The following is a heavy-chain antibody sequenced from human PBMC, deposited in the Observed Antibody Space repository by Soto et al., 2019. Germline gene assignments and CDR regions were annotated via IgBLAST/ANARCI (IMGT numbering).Heavy chain of an antibody. D-gene: IGHD6-13*01. CDR3: ARESSSYAFDY. CDR2: IWYDGSNK. V-gene: IGHV3-33*01. CDR1: GFTCIDKG. J-gene: IGHJ4*02. Sequence: GGSRSLSCTASGFTCIDKGLHYVSQAPGKGLEWVAAIWYDGSNKYYADSVKGRFTISRDNSKHTLYLQMNSLRAEDTAVYYCARESSSYAFDYWGQGTLVTVS.